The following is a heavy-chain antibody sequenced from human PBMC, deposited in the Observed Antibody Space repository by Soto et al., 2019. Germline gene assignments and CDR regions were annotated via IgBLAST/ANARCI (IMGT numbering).Heavy chain of an antibody. V-gene: IGHV3-49*03. J-gene: IGHJ4*02. CDR2: IRSKAYGGTT. CDR1: GFTFGDYA. Sequence: GGSLRLSCTASGFTFGDYAMSWFRQAPGKGLEWVGFIRSKAYGGTTEYAASVKGRFTISRDDSKSIAYLQMNSLKTEDTAVYYCTRDRKNSAYYYDSSGYYAVDYWGQGTLVTVSS. D-gene: IGHD3-22*01. CDR3: TRDRKNSAYYYDSSGYYAVDY.